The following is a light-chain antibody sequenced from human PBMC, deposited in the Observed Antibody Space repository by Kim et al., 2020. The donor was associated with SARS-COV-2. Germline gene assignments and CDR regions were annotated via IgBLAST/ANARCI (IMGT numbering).Light chain of an antibody. CDR1: QGISNY. J-gene: IGKJ4*01. CDR2: EAS. CDR3: QQYNNYPFT. V-gene: IGKV1-16*02. Sequence: ASVGDRVTITVRASQGISNYLAWLQQKPGEAPKSLIYEASKLQSGVPSKFSGSGSGTDFTLTISSLQPEDFATYYCQQYNNYPFTFGGGTKLEIK.